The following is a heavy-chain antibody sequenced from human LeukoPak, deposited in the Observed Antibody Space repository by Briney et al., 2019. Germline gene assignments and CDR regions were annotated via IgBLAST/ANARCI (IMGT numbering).Heavy chain of an antibody. V-gene: IGHV1-2*02. D-gene: IGHD1-26*01. Sequence: ASVKVSCKTSGYTFTAYYMHWVRQAPGQGLEWMGWINPDTGGTDYAQKFRGRVTMTTDTSISTAYMELSRLRSDDTAVYYCARGRNSGSRTYYFDYWGQGTLVTVSS. CDR1: GYTFTAYY. J-gene: IGHJ4*02. CDR2: INPDTGGT. CDR3: ARGRNSGSRTYYFDY.